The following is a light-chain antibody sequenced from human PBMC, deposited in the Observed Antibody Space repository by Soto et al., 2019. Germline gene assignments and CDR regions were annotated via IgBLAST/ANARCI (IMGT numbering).Light chain of an antibody. J-gene: IGKJ5*01. CDR2: GAS. CDR1: QSVSSN. CDR3: QQYSNWPPIT. Sequence: EIVMTQSPATLSVSPGERATLSCRASQSVSSNLAWYQQKPAQAPRLLIYGASTRATGIPARFSGSGSGTEFTLTISSLQSEDFAVYYWQQYSNWPPITFGQGTRLEMK. V-gene: IGKV3-15*01.